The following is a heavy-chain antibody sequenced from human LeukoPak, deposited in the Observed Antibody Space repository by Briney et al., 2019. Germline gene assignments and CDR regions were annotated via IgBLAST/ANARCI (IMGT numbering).Heavy chain of an antibody. CDR1: GGSMSGAY. CDR2: VFFTGNT. CDR3: AWGYEPEVHYYYMEV. V-gene: IGHV4-59*08. D-gene: IGHD3-16*01. J-gene: IGHJ6*03. Sequence: SETLSLTCTVSGGSMSGAYWSWIRQPPGKGLEWIGYVFFTGNTNYNPSLGSRLTISVDTSRSQFSLKLNSVTAADTAVYYCAWGYEPEVHYYYMEVWGKGTTVTVSS.